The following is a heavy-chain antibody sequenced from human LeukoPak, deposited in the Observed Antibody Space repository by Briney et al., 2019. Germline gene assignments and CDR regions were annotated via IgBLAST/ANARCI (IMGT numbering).Heavy chain of an antibody. J-gene: IGHJ4*02. CDR3: ARDRGFLEWPAVRGYFDY. D-gene: IGHD3-3*01. Sequence: PSETLSLTCTVSGGSISSYYWSWIRQPAGRGLEWIWRIYTSGSTNYNPSLKSRVTMSVDTSKNQFSLKLSSVTAADTAVYYCARDRGFLEWPAVRGYFDYWGQGTLVTVSS. CDR2: IYTSGST. V-gene: IGHV4-4*07. CDR1: GGSISSYY.